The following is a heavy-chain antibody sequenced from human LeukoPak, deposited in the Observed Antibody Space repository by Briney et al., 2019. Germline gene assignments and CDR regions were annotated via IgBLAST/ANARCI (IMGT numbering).Heavy chain of an antibody. D-gene: IGHD2-2*01. CDR2: IYYSGST. Sequence: PSETLSLTCTVSGGSISNYYWSWIRQPPGKGLEWIGYIYYSGSTNYNPSLKSRVTISVDTSKNQFSLKLSSVTAADTAMYYCARMSLSYCSSTSCSNLIDYWGQGTLVTVSS. J-gene: IGHJ4*02. CDR3: ARMSLSYCSSTSCSNLIDY. CDR1: GGSISNYY. V-gene: IGHV4-59*01.